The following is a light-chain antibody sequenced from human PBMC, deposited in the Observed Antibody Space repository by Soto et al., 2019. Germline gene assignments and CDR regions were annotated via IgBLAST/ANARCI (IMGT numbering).Light chain of an antibody. Sequence: EIMFTQSPVTLSLSPGKAATLSCRASQSVAGSYLAWYQQKPGRTPRLLIYGASSRATGIPDRFSGSGSGTEFTLTINRLEPEDFAVYYCQQYGGSPRTFGEGTKVDIK. CDR2: GAS. CDR3: QQYGGSPRT. CDR1: QSVAGSY. V-gene: IGKV3-20*01. J-gene: IGKJ1*01.